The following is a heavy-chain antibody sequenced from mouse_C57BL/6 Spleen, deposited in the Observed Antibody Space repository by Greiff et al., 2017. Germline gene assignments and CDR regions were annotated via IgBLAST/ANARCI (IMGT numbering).Heavy chain of an antibody. CDR2: INPNYGTT. Sequence: EVQLQQSGPELVKPGASVKISCKASGYSFTDYNMNWVKQSNGKSLEWIGVINPNYGTTSYNQQFKGKATLTVDQSSSTAYMQLNSMTSEDAADYSSARHYGSRDWYFDVWGTGTTVTVSS. J-gene: IGHJ1*03. CDR1: GYSFTDYN. V-gene: IGHV1-39*01. D-gene: IGHD1-1*01. CDR3: ARHYGSRDWYFDV.